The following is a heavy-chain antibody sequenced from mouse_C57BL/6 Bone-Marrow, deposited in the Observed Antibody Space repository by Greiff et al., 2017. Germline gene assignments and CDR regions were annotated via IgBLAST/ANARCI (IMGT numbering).Heavy chain of an antibody. V-gene: IGHV1-55*01. CDR2: IYPGSGST. CDR3: ARGPPYWYFDV. D-gene: IGHD6-1*01. CDR1: GYTFTSYW. Sequence: QVQLQQPGAELVKPGASVKMSCKASGYTFTSYWITWVKQRPGQGLEWIGDIYPGSGSTNYNEKFKGRATLTVDTSSSTAYMQLSSFTSNDSAVYYCARGPPYWYFDVWGTGTTVPVSS. J-gene: IGHJ1*03.